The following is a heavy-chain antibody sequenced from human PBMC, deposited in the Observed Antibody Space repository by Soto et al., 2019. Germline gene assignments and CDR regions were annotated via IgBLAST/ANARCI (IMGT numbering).Heavy chain of an antibody. CDR1: VYTFTVYA. J-gene: IGHJ4*02. CDR2: INAGNGYT. CDR3: ARTPYISAWYDFDF. V-gene: IGHV1-3*01. Sequence: ASVKVACKASVYTFTVYALHWVRQAPGQRLEWMGWINAGNGYTKYSQEFQDRVTITRDTSASTAYMELSTLRSEDTAVYYCARTPYISAWYDFDFWGQGTLVTVSS. D-gene: IGHD6-19*01.